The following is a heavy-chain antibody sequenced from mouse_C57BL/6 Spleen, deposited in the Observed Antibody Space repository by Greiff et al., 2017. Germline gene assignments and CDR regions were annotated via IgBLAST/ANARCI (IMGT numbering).Heavy chain of an antibody. CDR3: ARGPDYFDY. CDR1: GFTFSDYG. Sequence: VQLQQSGGGLVQPGGSLKLSCAASGFTFSDYGMHWVRQAPGKGLEWVAYISSGSSTIYSADTVKGRCISRGNAKNTLCLRVTSLRSEDTAMYYCARGPDYFDYWGQGTTLTVSS. J-gene: IGHJ2*01. CDR2: ISSGSSTI. V-gene: IGHV5-17*01.